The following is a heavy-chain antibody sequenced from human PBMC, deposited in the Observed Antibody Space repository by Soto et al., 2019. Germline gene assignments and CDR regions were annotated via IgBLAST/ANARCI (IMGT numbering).Heavy chain of an antibody. Sequence: GASVKVSCKASGYTFTSYGISWVRQAPGQGLEWMGWISAYNGNTNYAQKLQGRVTMTTDTSTSTAYMELRSLRSDDTAVYYCARERQRPTDYYGSGSYFYPDYWGQGTLVTVSS. D-gene: IGHD3-10*01. V-gene: IGHV1-18*01. CDR2: ISAYNGNT. CDR1: GYTFTSYG. J-gene: IGHJ4*02. CDR3: ARERQRPTDYYGSGSYFYPDY.